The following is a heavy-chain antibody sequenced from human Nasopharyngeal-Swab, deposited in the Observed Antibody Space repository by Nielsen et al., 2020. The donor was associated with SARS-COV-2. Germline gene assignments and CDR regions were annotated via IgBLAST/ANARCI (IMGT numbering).Heavy chain of an antibody. Sequence: ASVKVSCKASGYTFTGYYMHWVRQAPGQGLEWMGRINPNSGGTNYAQKFQGRVTMTRDTSISTAYMELSRLRSDDTAVYYCAGGEDYSNYVGMDVWGQGTTVTVSS. CDR2: INPNSGGT. CDR1: GYTFTGYY. CDR3: AGGEDYSNYVGMDV. V-gene: IGHV1-2*06. J-gene: IGHJ6*02. D-gene: IGHD4-11*01.